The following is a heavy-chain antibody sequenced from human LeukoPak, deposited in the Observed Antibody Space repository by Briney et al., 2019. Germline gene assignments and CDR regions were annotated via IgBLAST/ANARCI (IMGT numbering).Heavy chain of an antibody. D-gene: IGHD6-13*01. CDR3: AAVLGQQLVYYYGMDV. CDR2: IVPGSGNT. Sequence: TSVKVSCKGSGFTFSSSGMQWVRQARGQRLEWIGWIVPGSGNTNYAQKFQERVTFTRDMSTSTAYIELSGLRSEDTAVYYCAAVLGQQLVYYYGMDVWGQGTTVTVSS. V-gene: IGHV1-58*02. J-gene: IGHJ6*02. CDR1: GFTFSSSG.